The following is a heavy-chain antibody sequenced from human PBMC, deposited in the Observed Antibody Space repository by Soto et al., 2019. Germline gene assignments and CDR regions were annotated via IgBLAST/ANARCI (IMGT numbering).Heavy chain of an antibody. J-gene: IGHJ4*02. Sequence: SETLSLTCAVYGGSFSGYYWSWIRQPPGKGLEWIGEINHSGSTNYNPSLKSRVTISVDTSKNQFSLKLSSVTAADTAVYYCARGAVKSGWRKVSSGRNYSDYWGQGTLVTVSS. CDR2: INHSGST. D-gene: IGHD6-19*01. CDR3: ARGAVKSGWRKVSSGRNYSDY. CDR1: GGSFSGYY. V-gene: IGHV4-34*01.